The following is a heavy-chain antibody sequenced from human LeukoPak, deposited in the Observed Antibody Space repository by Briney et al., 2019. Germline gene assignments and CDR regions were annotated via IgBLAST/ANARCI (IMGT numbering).Heavy chain of an antibody. D-gene: IGHD6-19*01. V-gene: IGHV4-59*12. Sequence: TSETLSLTCTVSGAAITDYYWSWIRPSPGKGLEWIGSIYGSTNYNPSLKSRVTISKDASKNQFSLRLNSVTSADTAVYYCARWKYGGWYADSWGQGTLVTVSS. CDR1: GAAITDYY. J-gene: IGHJ4*02. CDR2: IYGST. CDR3: ARWKYGGWYADS.